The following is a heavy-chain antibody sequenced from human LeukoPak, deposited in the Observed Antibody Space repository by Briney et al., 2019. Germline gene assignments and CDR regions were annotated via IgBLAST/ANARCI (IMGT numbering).Heavy chain of an antibody. J-gene: IGHJ4*02. CDR3: ARGVPYDSWSGPHYSDY. D-gene: IGHD3-3*01. Sequence: GGSLRLSCAASRFTLSTYWMSWVRQAPGKGLEWVAHIKQDGSQEYYVDSVKGRFTISRDSAKNSLYLQMNSLRADDTAVYYCARGVPYDSWSGPHYSDYWGQGTLVTVSS. CDR2: IKQDGSQE. V-gene: IGHV3-7*01. CDR1: RFTLSTYW.